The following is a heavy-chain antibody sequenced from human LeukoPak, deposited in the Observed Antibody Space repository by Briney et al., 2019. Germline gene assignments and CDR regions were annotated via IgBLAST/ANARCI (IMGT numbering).Heavy chain of an antibody. CDR3: ARDSCLSGYDLLDY. CDR1: GFTFGRSW. J-gene: IGHJ4*02. V-gene: IGHV3-7*01. D-gene: IGHD5-12*01. CDR2: IKVEGSET. Sequence: PGGSLRLSCEASGFTFGRSWMNSVREALGKGVEWVSNIKVEGSETYYADSVKGRFTISRDNARNSLYVQMDSLRVEDTGAYYCARDSCLSGYDLLDYWGQGTLVTVSS.